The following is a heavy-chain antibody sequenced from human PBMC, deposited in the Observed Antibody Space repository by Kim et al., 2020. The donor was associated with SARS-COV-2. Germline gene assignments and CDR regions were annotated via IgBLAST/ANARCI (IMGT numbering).Heavy chain of an antibody. Sequence: NPSLRSRVTISVDTSKNQFSLKLGSVTSADTAVYYCARGYGDYETNFDYWGQGTLVTVSS. V-gene: IGHV4-34*01. D-gene: IGHD4-17*01. J-gene: IGHJ4*02. CDR3: ARGYGDYETNFDY.